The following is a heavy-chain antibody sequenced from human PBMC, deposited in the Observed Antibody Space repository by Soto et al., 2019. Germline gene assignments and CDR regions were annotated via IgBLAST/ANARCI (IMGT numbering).Heavy chain of an antibody. CDR1: GGSISSYY. J-gene: IGHJ6*02. Sequence: SETLSLTCTVSGGSISSYYWSWIRQPPGKGLEWIGYIYYSGSTNYNPSLKSRVTISVDTSKNQFSLKLSSVTVADTAGYYCARDGRLWGSGDYYYGMDVWGQGTTVSVSS. V-gene: IGHV4-59*01. CDR2: IYYSGST. CDR3: ARDGRLWGSGDYYYGMDV. D-gene: IGHD5-18*01.